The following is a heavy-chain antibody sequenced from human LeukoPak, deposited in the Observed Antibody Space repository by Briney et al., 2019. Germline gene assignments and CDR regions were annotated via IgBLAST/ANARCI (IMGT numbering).Heavy chain of an antibody. V-gene: IGHV4-4*07. J-gene: IGHJ3*02. D-gene: IGHD2-8*01. CDR2: FYFSGSS. CDR1: SVSINGYY. Sequence: PSETLSLTCSVSSVSINGYYWSWIRQSAGKGLEWLGRFYFSGSSDYSPSLKGRVSMSIDTSQNHFYLRLTSVTAADTGVYFCAREVNEKHDAFDMWGQGTMVAVSS. CDR3: AREVNEKHDAFDM.